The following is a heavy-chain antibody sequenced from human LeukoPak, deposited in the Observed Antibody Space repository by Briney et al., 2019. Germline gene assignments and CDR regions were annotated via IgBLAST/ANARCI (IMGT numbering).Heavy chain of an antibody. CDR2: MNPNSGNT. CDR1: GYTFTSYD. CDR3: ARAPPYGSSMRGRLPTKDYYYYYYMDV. D-gene: IGHD6-6*01. V-gene: IGHV1-8*03. J-gene: IGHJ6*03. Sequence: GASVKVSCKASGYTFTSYDINWVRQATGQGLEWMGWMNPNSGNTGYAQKFQGRVTITRNTSISTAYMELSSLRSEDTAVYYCARAPPYGSSMRGRLPTKDYYYYYYMDVWGKGTTVTVSS.